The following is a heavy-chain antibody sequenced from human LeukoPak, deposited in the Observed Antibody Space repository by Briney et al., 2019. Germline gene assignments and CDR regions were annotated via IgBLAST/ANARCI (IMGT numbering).Heavy chain of an antibody. J-gene: IGHJ3*02. Sequence: TGGSLRLSCAASGFTFSASAIYWVRQASGKGLEWVGRIRSKADSYATLYAASVTGRFTISRDDSKNTAYLQMSGLKTEDTAVYYCTAVLGTDAFDIWGQGTVVTVSS. D-gene: IGHD2-8*01. CDR3: TAVLGTDAFDI. CDR2: IRSKADSYAT. V-gene: IGHV3-73*01. CDR1: GFTFSASA.